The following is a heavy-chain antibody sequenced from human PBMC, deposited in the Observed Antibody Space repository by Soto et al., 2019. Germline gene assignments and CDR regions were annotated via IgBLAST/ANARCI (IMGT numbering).Heavy chain of an antibody. CDR1: GGSISSSNW. CDR2: TYHVGIP. D-gene: IGHD6-13*01. CDR3: ARDGAAAGIDWFDP. Sequence: SETLSLTCTVSGGSISSSNWWTWVRQAPGKGLEWIGETYHVGIPSYNPSLKGRVSISVDKSNNQFSLKLSSVTAADTAVYYCARDGAAAGIDWFDPWGKGTLVTVSS. J-gene: IGHJ5*02. V-gene: IGHV4-4*02.